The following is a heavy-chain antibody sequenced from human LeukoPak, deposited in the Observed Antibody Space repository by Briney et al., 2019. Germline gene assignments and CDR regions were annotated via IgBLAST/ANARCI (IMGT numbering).Heavy chain of an antibody. V-gene: IGHV1-18*01. D-gene: IGHD2-15*01. J-gene: IGHJ4*02. CDR2: VSAYADNT. Sequence: GASVKVSCKTSGYSFINYGITWVRQAPGQGLEWMGWVSAYADNTNYVQKFQGRVSMTTDTSTNTAYMELGSLRPDDTAVYYCARDCIGCHGFDFWGQGTLVTVSS. CDR3: ARDCIGCHGFDF. CDR1: GYSFINYG.